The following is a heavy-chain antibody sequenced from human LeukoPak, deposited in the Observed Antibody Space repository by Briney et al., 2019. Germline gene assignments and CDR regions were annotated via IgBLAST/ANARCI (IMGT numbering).Heavy chain of an antibody. CDR3: ARVVDYCSGGSCYPNWFDP. V-gene: IGHV1-2*02. CDR2: INPNSGGT. CDR1: GYTFTGYY. Sequence: ASVKVSCKASGYTFTGYYMHWVRQAPGQGLEWMGWINPNSGGTNYAQKFQGRVTMTRDTSISTAYMELSRLRSDDTAVYYCARVVDYCSGGSCYPNWFDPWGQGTLVTVSS. D-gene: IGHD2-15*01. J-gene: IGHJ5*02.